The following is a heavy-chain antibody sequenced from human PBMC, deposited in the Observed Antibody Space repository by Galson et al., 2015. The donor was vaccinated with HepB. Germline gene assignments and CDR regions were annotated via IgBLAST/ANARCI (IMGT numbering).Heavy chain of an antibody. V-gene: IGHV1-46*01. CDR2: INPSGGST. CDR1: GYTLTTYY. CDR3: ARDLIGYINF. J-gene: IGHJ4*02. D-gene: IGHD5-24*01. Sequence: SVKVSCKAPGYTLTTYYIHWVRQAPGQGLEWMGMINPSGGSTTDAQKFQGRVTMTRDTSTSTVYMELSSLRSEDTAAYFCARDLIGYINFWGQGTLVTVSS.